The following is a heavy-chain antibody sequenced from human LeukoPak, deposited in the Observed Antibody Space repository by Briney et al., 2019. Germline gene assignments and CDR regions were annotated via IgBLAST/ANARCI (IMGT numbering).Heavy chain of an antibody. J-gene: IGHJ3*02. D-gene: IGHD2-2*01. CDR1: GFTFSSYW. V-gene: IGHV3-7*01. CDR3: ATVPAPDAFDI. Sequence: PGGSLRLSCAASGFTFSSYWMSWVRQAPGKGLEWVANIKQDGSEKYYVESVKGRFTISRDNAKNSLYLQMNSLRAEDTAVYYCATVPAPDAFDIWGQGTMVTVSS. CDR2: IKQDGSEK.